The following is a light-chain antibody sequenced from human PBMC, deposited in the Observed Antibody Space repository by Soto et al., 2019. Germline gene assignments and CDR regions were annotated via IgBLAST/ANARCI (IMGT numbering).Light chain of an antibody. J-gene: IGLJ2*01. CDR1: SSDVGGYNY. CDR3: SSYTSSPLVV. CDR2: DVS. V-gene: IGLV2-14*01. Sequence: QSALTQPASVSGSPGQSITISCTGTSSDVGGYNYVSWYQQHPGKAPKLMIYDVSNRPSGVSNRFSGSKSGNTASLTISGLQAEDEADYYCSSYTSSPLVVFGGGTKLTVL.